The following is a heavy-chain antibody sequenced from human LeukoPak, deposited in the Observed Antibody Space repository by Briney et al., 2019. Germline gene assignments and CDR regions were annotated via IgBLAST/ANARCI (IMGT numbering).Heavy chain of an antibody. CDR1: GFSLSTSGMC. J-gene: IGHJ4*02. D-gene: IGHD3-22*01. CDR2: IDWDDDK. CDR3: ARQVYYYDSSGYIFDY. V-gene: IGHV2-70*11. Sequence: SGPALVKPTQTLTLTCTFSGFSLSTSGMCVSWIRQPPGKALEWLARIDWDDDKYYSTSLKTRLTISKDTSKSQVVLIMTNMDPVDTATYYRARQVYYYDSSGYIFDYWGQGTLVTVSS.